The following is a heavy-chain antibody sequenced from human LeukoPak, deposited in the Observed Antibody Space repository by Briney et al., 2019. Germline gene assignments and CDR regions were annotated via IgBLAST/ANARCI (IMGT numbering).Heavy chain of an antibody. Sequence: PSETLSLTCAVYGGSFSGYYWSWIRQPPGKGLEWIGEINHSGSTNYNPSLKSRVTISVDTSKNQFSLKLSSVTAADTAVYYCARGFWANVSYSLFDYWGQGTLVTVSS. CDR1: GGSFSGYY. D-gene: IGHD1-26*01. CDR3: ARGFWANVSYSLFDY. J-gene: IGHJ4*02. V-gene: IGHV4-34*01. CDR2: INHSGST.